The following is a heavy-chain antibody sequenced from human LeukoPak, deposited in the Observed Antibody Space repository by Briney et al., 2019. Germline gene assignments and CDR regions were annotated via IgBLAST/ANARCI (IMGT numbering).Heavy chain of an antibody. J-gene: IGHJ4*02. CDR1: GGSISSSSYY. Sequence: ETLSLTCTVSGGSISSSSYYWGGIRQPPGKGLEWVSAISGSGGSTYYADSVKGRFTISRDNSKNTLYLQMNSLRAEDTAIYYCAIKAKGDYWGQGTLVTVSS. D-gene: IGHD3-10*01. CDR3: AIKAKGDY. CDR2: ISGSGGST. V-gene: IGHV3-23*01.